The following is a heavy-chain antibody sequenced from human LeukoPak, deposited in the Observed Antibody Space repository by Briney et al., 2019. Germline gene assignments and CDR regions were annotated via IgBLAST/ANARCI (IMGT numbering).Heavy chain of an antibody. Sequence: PSETLSLTCTVSGGSISSGNYYWSWIRQPAGRGLEWIGRFHTRGSTNYNPSLKSRVIISVDTSKNQFSLKLNSLTAADTAVYYSARVDRSCRGGSCPSGNWFDPWGRGTLVTVSS. CDR1: GGSISSGNYY. V-gene: IGHV4-61*02. J-gene: IGHJ5*02. CDR3: ARVDRSCRGGSCPSGNWFDP. D-gene: IGHD2-15*01. CDR2: FHTRGST.